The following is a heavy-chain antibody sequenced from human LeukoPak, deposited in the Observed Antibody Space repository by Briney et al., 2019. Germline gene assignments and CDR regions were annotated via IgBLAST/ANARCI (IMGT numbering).Heavy chain of an antibody. D-gene: IGHD4-11*01. Sequence: GGSLRLSCAASGFTFSSYAMSWVRQAPGKGLEWVSAVSGNGAGTFYTDSVKGRFTISRDNSRHTLYLQMNSPRAEDAAVYYCGKDRLGSWGQGTLVTVSS. CDR3: GKDRLGS. CDR2: VSGNGAGT. V-gene: IGHV3-23*01. CDR1: GFTFSSYA. J-gene: IGHJ5*02.